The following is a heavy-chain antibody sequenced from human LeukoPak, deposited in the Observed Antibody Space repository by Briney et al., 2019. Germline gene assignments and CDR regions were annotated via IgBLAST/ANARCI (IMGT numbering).Heavy chain of an antibody. J-gene: IGHJ4*02. CDR2: IYYSGST. Sequence: SGTLSLTCTVSGGSISTYYWSWIRQPPGKGLEWMGYIYYSGSTNYNPSLKSRVAISVDTSKNQFSLKLRSVTAADTAVYYCARGLYSSSWYYYFDYWGQGTLVTVSS. CDR3: ARGLYSSSWYYYFDY. V-gene: IGHV4-59*01. CDR1: GGSISTYY. D-gene: IGHD6-13*01.